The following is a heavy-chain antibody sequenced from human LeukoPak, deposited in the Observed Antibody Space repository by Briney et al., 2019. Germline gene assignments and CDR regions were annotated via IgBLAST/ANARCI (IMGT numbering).Heavy chain of an antibody. Sequence: GGSLRLSCAASGFTFDDYAMHWVRQAPGKGLEWVSGISWNSGSIGYADSVKGRFTISRDNAKNSLYLQMNSLRAEDTALYYCAKGIMPHYYDSSGLGFWGQGTLVTVSS. J-gene: IGHJ4*02. CDR2: ISWNSGSI. V-gene: IGHV3-9*01. D-gene: IGHD3-22*01. CDR1: GFTFDDYA. CDR3: AKGIMPHYYDSSGLGF.